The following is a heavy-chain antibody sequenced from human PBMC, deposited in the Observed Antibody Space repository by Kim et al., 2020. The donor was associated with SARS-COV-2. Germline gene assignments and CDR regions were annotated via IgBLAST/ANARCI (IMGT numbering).Heavy chain of an antibody. CDR1: GGSISSSSYY. J-gene: IGHJ1*01. D-gene: IGHD3-22*01. CDR2: IYYSGST. Sequence: SETLSLTCTVSGGSISSSSYYWGWIRQPPGKGLEWIGSIYYSGSTYYNPSLKSRVTISVDTSKNQFSLKLSSVTAADTAVYYCARELTDYYDSSGYHQY. V-gene: IGHV4-39*07. CDR3: ARELTDYYDSSGYHQY.